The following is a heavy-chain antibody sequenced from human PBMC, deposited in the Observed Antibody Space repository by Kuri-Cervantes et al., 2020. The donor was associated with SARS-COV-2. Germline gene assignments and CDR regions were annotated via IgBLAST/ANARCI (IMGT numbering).Heavy chain of an antibody. D-gene: IGHD4-17*01. V-gene: IGHV4-34*01. J-gene: IGHJ4*02. Sequence: SETLSLTGAVYGGSFSGYYCSWIRQPPGKGLEWIGENNHSGITNYNPSLKSRVTISVDTSKNQFSLKQSSVTAADTAVYYCARGKPVTTFDRTSYFDYWGQGTLVTVSS. CDR3: ARGKPVTTFDRTSYFDY. CDR2: NNHSGIT. CDR1: GGSFSGYY.